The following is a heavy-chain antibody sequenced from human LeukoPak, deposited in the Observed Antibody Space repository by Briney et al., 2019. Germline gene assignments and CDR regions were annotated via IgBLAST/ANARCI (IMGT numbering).Heavy chain of an antibody. Sequence: SETLSLTCTVSGGSISRSSYYWGWIRQPPGKGLEWIGSMYYSGSTNYNPSLKSRVTISVDTSKNQFSLKLSSVTAADTAVYYCARVEEGYGSGRRENYYYYYMDVWGKGTTVTISS. CDR2: MYYSGST. V-gene: IGHV4-39*07. CDR1: GGSISRSSYY. D-gene: IGHD3-10*01. CDR3: ARVEEGYGSGRRENYYYYYMDV. J-gene: IGHJ6*03.